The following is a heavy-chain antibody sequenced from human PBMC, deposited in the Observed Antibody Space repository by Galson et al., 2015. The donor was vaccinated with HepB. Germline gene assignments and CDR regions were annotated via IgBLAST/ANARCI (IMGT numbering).Heavy chain of an antibody. CDR2: IWSGGTKT. J-gene: IGHJ3*01. Sequence: SLRLSCAASGFSFSGYGMHWVRQAPGRGLEWVAVIWSGGTKTFYADSVPGRFTISKDNSNNVLYLQMNSLRTDDTAVYYCARDLSPAYNILGDDALDLWGQGTLVIVSS. D-gene: IGHD3-16*01. V-gene: IGHV3-33*01. CDR1: GFSFSGYG. CDR3: ARDLSPAYNILGDDALDL.